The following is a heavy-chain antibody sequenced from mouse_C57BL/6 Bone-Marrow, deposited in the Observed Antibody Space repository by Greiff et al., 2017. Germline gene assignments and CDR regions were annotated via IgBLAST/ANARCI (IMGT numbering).Heavy chain of an antibody. V-gene: IGHV1-42*01. D-gene: IGHD2-4*01. Sequence: EVQLQQSGPELVKPGASVKISCKASGYSFTGYYMNWVKQSPEKSLEWIGEINPSTGGTTYNQKFKAKATLTVDKSSSTAYMQLKSLTSEDSAVYYCAREGDYDPMDYWGQGTSVTVSS. J-gene: IGHJ4*01. CDR2: INPSTGGT. CDR1: GYSFTGYY. CDR3: AREGDYDPMDY.